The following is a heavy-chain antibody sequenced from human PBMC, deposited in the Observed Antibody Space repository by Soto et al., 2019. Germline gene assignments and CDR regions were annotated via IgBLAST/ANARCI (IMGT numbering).Heavy chain of an antibody. CDR3: AREVPGGYYFDY. Sequence: ASVKVSCKTSGYTFSSYYMHWVRQAPRQGLEWMGTINPTGGSTNYAQKFQGRVTMTRDTSTSTVYMYLSSLGSEDTAVYYCAREVPGGYYFDYWGQGTLVTVSS. V-gene: IGHV1-46*01. D-gene: IGHD2-2*01. CDR1: GYTFSSYY. J-gene: IGHJ4*02. CDR2: INPTGGST.